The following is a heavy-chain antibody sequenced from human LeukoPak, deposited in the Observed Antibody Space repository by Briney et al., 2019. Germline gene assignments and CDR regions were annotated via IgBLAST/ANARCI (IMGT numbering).Heavy chain of an antibody. CDR3: TGGPGY. V-gene: IGHV3-7*01. D-gene: IGHD2-15*01. CDR1: GFTFSNYW. J-gene: IGHJ4*02. CDR2: IKKDGSDR. Sequence: GGSLRLTCAASGFTFSNYWMSXXXXXXGKGLEWVANIKKDGSDRYYVDSVKGRFTISRDNAKKSLFLQMNSLRAEDTAVYYCTGGPGYWGQGTLVTVSS.